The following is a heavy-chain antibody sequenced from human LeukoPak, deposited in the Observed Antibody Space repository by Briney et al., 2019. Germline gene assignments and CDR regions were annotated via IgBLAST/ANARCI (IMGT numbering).Heavy chain of an antibody. V-gene: IGHV4-59*08. CDR1: GGSISNYY. CDR3: ARHGGYSSPYLH. D-gene: IGHD6-13*01. CDR2: IYYSGST. J-gene: IGHJ1*01. Sequence: SETLSLTCTVSGGSISNYYWSWTRRPPGKGLECIGYIYYSGSTNYNPSLKSRVTISVDTSKNQFSLKLSSVTATDTAVYYCARHGGYSSPYLHWGQGTLVTVSS.